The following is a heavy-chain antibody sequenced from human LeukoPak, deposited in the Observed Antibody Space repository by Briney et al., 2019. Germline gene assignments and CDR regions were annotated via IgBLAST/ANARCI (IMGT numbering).Heavy chain of an antibody. CDR2: INPHSGGT. Sequence: ASVKVSCKASGYTFTGYYMHWVRQAPGQGLEWMGWINPHSGGTNYAQKFQGGVTMTRDTSITTAYMELSSLRSDDTAVYYCARFGRITMVRGVIIPALDYWGQGTLVTVSS. CDR1: GYTFTGYY. J-gene: IGHJ4*02. D-gene: IGHD3-10*01. CDR3: ARFGRITMVRGVIIPALDY. V-gene: IGHV1-2*02.